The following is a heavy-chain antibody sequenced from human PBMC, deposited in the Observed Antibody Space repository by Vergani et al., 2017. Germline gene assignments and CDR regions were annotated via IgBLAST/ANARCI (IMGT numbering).Heavy chain of an antibody. V-gene: IGHV4-61*08. CDR3: ARASSGYYFLVRY. CDR2: IYYSGST. CDR1: GGSISSGGYY. Sequence: QVQLQESGPGLVKPSQTLSLTCTVSGGSISSGGYYWSWIRQPPGKGLEWIGYIYYSGSTNYNPSLKSRVTISVDTSKNQFSLKLSSVTAADTAVYYCARASSGYYFLVRYWGQGTLVTVSS. J-gene: IGHJ4*02. D-gene: IGHD3-22*01.